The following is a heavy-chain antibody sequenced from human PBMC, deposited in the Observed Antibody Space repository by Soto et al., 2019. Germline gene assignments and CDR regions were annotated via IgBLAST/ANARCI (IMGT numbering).Heavy chain of an antibody. CDR3: ARPARIQLWSGEFDY. CDR1: GFTFSSYS. D-gene: IGHD5-18*01. V-gene: IGHV3-48*02. Sequence: EVQLVESGGGLVQPGGSLRLSCAASGFTFSSYSMNWVRQAPGKGLEWVSYISSSSSTIYYADSVKGRFTISRDNAKNSLYLQMDSLRDEDTAVYYCARPARIQLWSGEFDYWGPGTLVTVSS. CDR2: ISSSSSTI. J-gene: IGHJ4*02.